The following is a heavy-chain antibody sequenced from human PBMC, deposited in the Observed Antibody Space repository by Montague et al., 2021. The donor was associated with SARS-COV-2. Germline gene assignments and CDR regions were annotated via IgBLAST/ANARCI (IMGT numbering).Heavy chain of an antibody. CDR3: ARHRANAGSFDI. D-gene: IGHD1-1*01. Sequence: SETRSLTCTVSGGSITVSRYDWGWIRQPPGKGLEWIGSVHYTGTTSYNASLTSRLTISVDTSENQFSLKMTSVTASDTAVYYCARHRANAGSFDIWGQGTMVTVSP. CDR2: VHYTGTT. V-gene: IGHV4-39*01. J-gene: IGHJ3*02. CDR1: GGSITVSRYD.